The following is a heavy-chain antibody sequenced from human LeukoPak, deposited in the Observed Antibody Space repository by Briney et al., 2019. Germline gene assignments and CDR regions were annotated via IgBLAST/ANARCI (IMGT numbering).Heavy chain of an antibody. CDR3: ARVPPGGAANDAFDI. CDR1: GYTFTSYG. Sequence: GASVKVSCKASGYTFTSYGISWVRQAPGQGLEWMGWISAYIGNTNYAQKLQGRVTMTTDTSTSTAYMELRSLRSDDTAVYYCARVPPGGAANDAFDIWGQGTMVTVSS. V-gene: IGHV1-18*01. J-gene: IGHJ3*02. CDR2: ISAYIGNT. D-gene: IGHD1-26*01.